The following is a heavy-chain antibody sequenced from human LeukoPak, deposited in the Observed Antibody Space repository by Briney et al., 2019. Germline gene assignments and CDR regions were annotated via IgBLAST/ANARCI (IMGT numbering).Heavy chain of an antibody. CDR1: VFTFSSYW. V-gene: IGHV3-7*01. D-gene: IGHD1-26*01. CDR3: GGGRSGSYWTAFDI. CDR2: IKLHGSDK. J-gene: IGHJ3*02. Sequence: GGSLRLSCAASVFTFSSYWMSWVRHAPGKGLECVANIKLHGSDKYYTDSLKRRFTISRDTPKNSLYLQMIRLSAEDADEYACGGGRSGSYWTAFDIWGKGTMVTVSS.